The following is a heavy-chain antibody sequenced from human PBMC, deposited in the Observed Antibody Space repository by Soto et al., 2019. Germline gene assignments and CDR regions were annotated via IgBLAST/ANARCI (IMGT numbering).Heavy chain of an antibody. V-gene: IGHV4-61*08. J-gene: IGHJ4*02. Sequence: SETLSLTCTVSGGSIGSGDYYWSWIRQPPGKGLEWIGYIYYSGSANCNPSLKSRVTISVDTSKNQFSLKLSSVTAADTAVYYCARAGAATLSDFWGQGTLVTVSS. D-gene: IGHD2-15*01. CDR3: ARAGAATLSDF. CDR2: IYYSGSA. CDR1: GGSIGSGDYY.